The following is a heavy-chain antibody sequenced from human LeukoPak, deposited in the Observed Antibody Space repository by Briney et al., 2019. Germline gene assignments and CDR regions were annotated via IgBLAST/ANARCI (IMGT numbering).Heavy chain of an antibody. CDR3: ARGGMRYDSSGYYYEESWFDP. CDR2: IYTSGST. J-gene: IGHJ5*02. D-gene: IGHD3-22*01. CDR1: GGSISSYY. V-gene: IGHV4-4*07. Sequence: SETLSLTCTVSGGSISSYYRSWIRQPAGKGLEWIGRIYTSGSTNYNPSLKSRVTMSVDTSKNQFSLKLSSVTAADTAVYYCARGGMRYDSSGYYYEESWFDPWGQGTLVTVSS.